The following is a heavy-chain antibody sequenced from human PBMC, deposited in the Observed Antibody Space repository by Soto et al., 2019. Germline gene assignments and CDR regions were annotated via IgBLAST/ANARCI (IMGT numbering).Heavy chain of an antibody. J-gene: IGHJ5*02. D-gene: IGHD6-13*01. V-gene: IGHV1-18*01. CDR3: ARVAAGTSWFDP. CDR2: ISAYNGNT. Sequence: APGQGLEWMGWISAYNGNTNYAQKLQGRVTMTTDTSTSTAYMELRSLRSDDTAVYYCARVAAGTSWFDPWGQGTLVTVSS.